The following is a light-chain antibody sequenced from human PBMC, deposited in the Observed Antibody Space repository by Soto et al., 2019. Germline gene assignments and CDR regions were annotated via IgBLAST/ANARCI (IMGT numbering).Light chain of an antibody. J-gene: IGKJ2*01. CDR3: QQYNNWPPNYT. V-gene: IGKV3-15*01. CDR2: GAS. CDR1: QSVSSN. Sequence: EIVMTQSPATLSVSPGERATLSCRASQSVSSNLAWYQQKPGQAPRLLIYGASTRATGIPARFSGSGSGTEFTLTISSLQSEDFAVHYCQQYNNWPPNYTFGQGTKLEIK.